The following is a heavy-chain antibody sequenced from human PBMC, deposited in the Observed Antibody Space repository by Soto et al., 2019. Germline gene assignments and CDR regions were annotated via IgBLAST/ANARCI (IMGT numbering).Heavy chain of an antibody. CDR1: GGTFSSYA. D-gene: IGHD3-9*01. CDR3: ARGERSFHYDILTGYYGSFDY. CDR2: IIPIFGTA. J-gene: IGHJ4*02. V-gene: IGHV1-69*13. Sequence: SVKVSCKASGGTFSSYAISWVRQAPGQGLEWMGGIIPIFGTANYAQKFQGRVTITADESTSTAYMELSSLRSEDTAVYYCARGERSFHYDILTGYYGSFDYWGQGTLVTVSS.